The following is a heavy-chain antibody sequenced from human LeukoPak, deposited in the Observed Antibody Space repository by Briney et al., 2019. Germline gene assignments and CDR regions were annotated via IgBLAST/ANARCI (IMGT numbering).Heavy chain of an antibody. Sequence: GGSLRLSCAASGFTFSNYWMSWVRQAPEKGLEWVANIRQDGSEKYYVDSVKARFTIPRDDAENSLFLQMNSLRAEDTAVYFCARIPAVNGRFWFDPWGQGTLVTVSS. J-gene: IGHJ5*02. CDR3: ARIPAVNGRFWFDP. CDR2: IRQDGSEK. V-gene: IGHV3-7*01. D-gene: IGHD2-2*01. CDR1: GFTFSNYW.